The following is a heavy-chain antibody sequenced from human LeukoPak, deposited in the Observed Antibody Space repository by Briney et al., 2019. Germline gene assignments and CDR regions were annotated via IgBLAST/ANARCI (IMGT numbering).Heavy chain of an antibody. CDR3: ASIHGGNWFDP. Sequence: SETLSLTCTVSGYSISSGYYWGWIRQPPGKGLEWIGSIYHSGSTYYNPSLKSRVTISVDTSKNQFSLKLSSVTAADTAVYYCASIHGGNWFDPWGQGTLVTVSS. J-gene: IGHJ5*02. D-gene: IGHD4-23*01. CDR1: GYSISSGYY. V-gene: IGHV4-38-2*02. CDR2: IYHSGST.